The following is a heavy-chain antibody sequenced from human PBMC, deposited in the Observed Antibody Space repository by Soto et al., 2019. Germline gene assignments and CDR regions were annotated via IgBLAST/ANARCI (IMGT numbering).Heavy chain of an antibody. CDR3: ARDLAARGYCISTSCYVGMDV. CDR1: GFTFSSYW. J-gene: IGHJ6*02. V-gene: IGHV3-7*01. D-gene: IGHD2-2*01. Sequence: GGSLRLSCAASGFTFSSYWMSWVRQAPGKGLEWVANIKQDGSEKYYVDSVKGRFTISRDNAKNSLYLQMNSLRAEDTAVYYCARDLAARGYCISTSCYVGMDVWGQGTTVTVSS. CDR2: IKQDGSEK.